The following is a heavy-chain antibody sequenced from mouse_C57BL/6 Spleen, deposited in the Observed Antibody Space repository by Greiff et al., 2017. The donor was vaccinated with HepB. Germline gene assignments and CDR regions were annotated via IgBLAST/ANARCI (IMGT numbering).Heavy chain of an antibody. J-gene: IGHJ2*01. CDR3: ARSGDYYYGSSYEYYFDY. D-gene: IGHD1-1*01. CDR1: GFNIKNTY. V-gene: IGHV14-3*01. CDR2: IDPANGNT. Sequence: VQLQQSVAELVRPGASVKLSCTASGFNIKNTYMHWVKQRPEQGLEWIGRIDPANGNTKYAPKFQGKATITADTSSNTAYLKLSSLTSEDTAIYYCARSGDYYYGSSYEYYFDYWGQGTTLTVSS.